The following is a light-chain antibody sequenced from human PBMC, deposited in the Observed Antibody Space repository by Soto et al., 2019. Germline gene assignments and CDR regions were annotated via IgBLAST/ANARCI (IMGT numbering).Light chain of an antibody. Sequence: QSVLTQPPSASGTPGQRVTISCSGSSSNMGSNYVYWYQQLPGTAPKLLIYSSDQRPSGVPDRFSGSKSGTSASLAISGLRSEDEAAYYCAAWDDSLSGHVVFGGGTKLTVL. J-gene: IGLJ2*01. V-gene: IGLV1-47*02. CDR3: AAWDDSLSGHVV. CDR1: SSNMGSNY. CDR2: SSD.